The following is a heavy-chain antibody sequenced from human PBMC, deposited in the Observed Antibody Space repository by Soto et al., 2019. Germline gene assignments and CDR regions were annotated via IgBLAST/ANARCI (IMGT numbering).Heavy chain of an antibody. CDR2: FRAGGDDGTT. CDR3: AKKVNSSTGSQYFHY. Sequence: LRLSCAASGFTFSSYSMSWVRQAPGKGLDWVSGFRAGGDDGTTYYADSVKGRFNISRDNSKNTLFLQMKSLRVEDTAIYYCAKKVNSSTGSQYFHYLGQGTFLTVYS. D-gene: IGHD1-1*01. J-gene: IGHJ4*02. V-gene: IGHV3-23*01. CDR1: GFTFSSYS.